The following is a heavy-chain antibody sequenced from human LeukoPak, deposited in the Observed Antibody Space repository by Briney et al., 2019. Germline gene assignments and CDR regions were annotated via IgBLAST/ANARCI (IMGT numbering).Heavy chain of an antibody. J-gene: IGHJ3*02. V-gene: IGHV1-18*01. D-gene: IGHD1-14*01. Sequence: ASVKVSCKASGYTFTSYDINWVRQAPGQGLEWMGWISAYNGNTNYAQKLQGRVTMTTDTSTSTAYMELRSLRSDDSAVYYCAREVRPGPKNAFDIWGQGTMVTVSS. CDR1: GYTFTSYD. CDR2: ISAYNGNT. CDR3: AREVRPGPKNAFDI.